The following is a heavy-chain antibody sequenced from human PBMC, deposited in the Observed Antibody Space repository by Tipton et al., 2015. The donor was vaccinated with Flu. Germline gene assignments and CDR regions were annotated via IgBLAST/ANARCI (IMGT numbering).Heavy chain of an antibody. Sequence: TLSLTCTVSGGSISSSNYYWGWIRQPPGKGLEWIGSIYYSGSTYYNPSLMSRVTISVDTSKNQFSLKLSSVTAADTAVYYCARDGAIFGVVTPFGYWGQGTLVTVSS. D-gene: IGHD3-3*01. CDR2: IYYSGST. CDR3: ARDGAIFGVVTPFGY. V-gene: IGHV4-39*07. CDR1: GGSISSSNYY. J-gene: IGHJ4*02.